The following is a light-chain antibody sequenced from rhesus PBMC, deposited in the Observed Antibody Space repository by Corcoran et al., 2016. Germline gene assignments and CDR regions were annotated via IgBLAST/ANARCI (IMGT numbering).Light chain of an antibody. CDR1: QSVGSY. CDR2: GAS. Sequence: ETVVTQSPATLSLSPGERATLSCRASQSVGSYLAWYPQKPGQAPGRLNYGASSRATCIPDRFSGSGSGTDFTLTISSLEPEDVGVYYCQQSSNLSPYSFGQGTKVEIK. CDR3: QQSSNLSPYS. V-gene: IGKV3-24*04. J-gene: IGKJ2*01.